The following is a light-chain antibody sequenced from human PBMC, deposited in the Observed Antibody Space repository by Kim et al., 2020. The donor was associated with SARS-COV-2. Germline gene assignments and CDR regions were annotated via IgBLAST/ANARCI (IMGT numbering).Light chain of an antibody. CDR1: KLGDKY. V-gene: IGLV3-1*01. J-gene: IGLJ2*01. CDR3: QAWDSSTAVV. Sequence: VSPVQTASITCSGDKLGDKYACWYQQKPGQSPVLVIYQDSKRPSGIPERFSGSNSGNTATLTISGTQAMDEADYYCQAWDSSTAVVFGGGTQLTVL. CDR2: QDS.